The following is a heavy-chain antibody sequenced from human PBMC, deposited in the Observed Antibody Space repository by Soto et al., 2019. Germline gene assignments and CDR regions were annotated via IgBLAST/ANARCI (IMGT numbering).Heavy chain of an antibody. J-gene: IGHJ6*02. CDR1: GFTFSSYA. CDR3: AKGRSYYYYYGVDV. CDR2: IWYDGSNK. Sequence: PGGALRRSCAASGFTFSSYAMHWVRQAPGKGLEWVAVIWYDGSNKYYADSVKGRFTISRDNSKSTLYLQMNSLRAEDTALYYCAKGRSYYYYYGVDVWGQGTTVTVSS. V-gene: IGHV3-33*06.